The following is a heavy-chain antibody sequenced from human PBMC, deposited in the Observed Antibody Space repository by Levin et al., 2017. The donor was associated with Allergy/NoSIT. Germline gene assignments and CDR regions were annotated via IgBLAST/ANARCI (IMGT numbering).Heavy chain of an antibody. CDR3: ATNKVLYPMTHYKY. CDR2: ISSSSSYL. Sequence: PGGSLRLSCAASGLTFSSYSMTWVRQAPGKGLEWVSSISSSSSYLHYADSVKGRFTISRDNAKNSLYLQMKSLRAEDTAVYYCATNKVLYPMTHYKYWGQGTLVTVSS. CDR1: GLTFSSYS. J-gene: IGHJ4*02. V-gene: IGHV3-21*01. D-gene: IGHD4/OR15-4a*01.